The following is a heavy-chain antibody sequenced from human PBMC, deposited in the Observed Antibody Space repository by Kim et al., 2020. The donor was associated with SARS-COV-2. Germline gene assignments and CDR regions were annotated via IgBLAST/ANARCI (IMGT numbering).Heavy chain of an antibody. CDR1: GASISGSDYY. D-gene: IGHD2-2*01. V-gene: IGHV4-39*01. CDR3: ARAGPKHDACSSFDF. J-gene: IGHJ4*02. CDR2: VFHSGST. Sequence: SETLSLTCSFSGASISGSDYYWGWIRQPPGKELEWVGSVFHSGSTYYNPSLKSRVTISVDTSKNQISLKVNFVTAADTAIYYCARAGPKHDACSSFDFWGRGTLVTVSS.